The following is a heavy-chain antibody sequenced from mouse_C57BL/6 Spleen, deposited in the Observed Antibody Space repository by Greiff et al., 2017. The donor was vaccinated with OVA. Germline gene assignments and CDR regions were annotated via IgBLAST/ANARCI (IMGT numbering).Heavy chain of an antibody. D-gene: IGHD1-2*01. V-gene: IGHV1-64*01. J-gene: IGHJ4*01. CDR2: IHPNSGST. CDR1: GYTFTSYW. Sequence: VQLPQPGAELVKPGASVKLSCKASGYTFTSYWMHWVKQRPGQGLEWIGMIHPNSGSTNYNEKFKSKATLTVDKSSSTAYMQLSSLTSEDSAVYYCARGTLLPYYAMDYWGQGTSVTVSS. CDR3: ARGTLLPYYAMDY.